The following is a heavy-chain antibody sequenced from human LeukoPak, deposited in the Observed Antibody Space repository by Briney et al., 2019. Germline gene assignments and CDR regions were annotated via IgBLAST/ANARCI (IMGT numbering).Heavy chain of an antibody. CDR2: ISSATNYI. V-gene: IGHV3-21*01. CDR1: GFTFSSYS. D-gene: IGHD3-22*01. CDR3: AKGRYYYDSSDAFDI. Sequence: GGSLRLSCAASGFTFSSYSMNWVRQAPGKGLEWISSISSATNYIYYADSVKGRFTISRDNAKNSLYLQMNSLRAEDTAVYYCAKGRYYYDSSDAFDIWGQGTMVTVSS. J-gene: IGHJ3*02.